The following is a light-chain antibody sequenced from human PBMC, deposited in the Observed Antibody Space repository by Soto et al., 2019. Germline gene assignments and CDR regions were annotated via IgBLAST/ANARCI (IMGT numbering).Light chain of an antibody. Sequence: QSALTQPASVSGSPGQSITISCTGTGSDVGGYKYVSWYQQLPGKAPKLMIYDVSYRPSGVSDRFFGSKSGNTASLIISGLQAEDEADYYCSSYASSSPFVFGTGTKVTVL. V-gene: IGLV2-14*01. CDR3: SSYASSSPFV. CDR1: GSDVGGYKY. J-gene: IGLJ1*01. CDR2: DVS.